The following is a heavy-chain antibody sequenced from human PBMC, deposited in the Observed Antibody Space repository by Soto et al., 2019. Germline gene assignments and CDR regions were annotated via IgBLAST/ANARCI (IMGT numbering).Heavy chain of an antibody. Sequence: QVQLVQSGAEVKKPGASVKVSCRASGYTFTSYDINWVRQAPGQGLEWMGWISAYTGNTNYAQKLQGRVTMTTDTSTSTAYIELRSLRSDDTAVYYCAKSFFYDNSGYPALFDYWGQGTLVTVSS. D-gene: IGHD3-22*01. CDR3: AKSFFYDNSGYPALFDY. CDR2: ISAYTGNT. CDR1: GYTFTSYD. V-gene: IGHV1-18*04. J-gene: IGHJ4*01.